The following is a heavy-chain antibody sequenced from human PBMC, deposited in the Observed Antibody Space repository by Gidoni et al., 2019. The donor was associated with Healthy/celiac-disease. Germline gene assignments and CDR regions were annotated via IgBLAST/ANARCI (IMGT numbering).Heavy chain of an antibody. Sequence: QVQLQESGPGLVKPSGTLSLTCAVSGGSIRSSNWWRWVRQPPGKGLEWIGEIYHSGSTNYNPSLKSRVTISVDKSKNQFSLKLSSVTAADTAVYYCARELWTGIAAPHDAFDIWGQGTMVTVSS. J-gene: IGHJ3*02. CDR1: GGSIRSSNW. CDR3: ARELWTGIAAPHDAFDI. V-gene: IGHV4-4*02. D-gene: IGHD6-13*01. CDR2: IYHSGST.